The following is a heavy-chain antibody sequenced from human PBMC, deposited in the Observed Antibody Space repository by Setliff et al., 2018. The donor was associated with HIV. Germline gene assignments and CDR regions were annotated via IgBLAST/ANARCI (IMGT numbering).Heavy chain of an antibody. Sequence: GESLKISCKGSGYIFSTYWIGWVRQMPGKGLDWMGIIFPGDSDTRYSPSFKGQVTMSVDESIDTAYLQWSNLKASDSGIYYCARRYNWDYYAFDIWGQGTRVTV. D-gene: IGHD1-7*01. CDR2: IFPGDSDT. V-gene: IGHV5-51*01. CDR1: GYIFSTYW. J-gene: IGHJ3*02. CDR3: ARRYNWDYYAFDI.